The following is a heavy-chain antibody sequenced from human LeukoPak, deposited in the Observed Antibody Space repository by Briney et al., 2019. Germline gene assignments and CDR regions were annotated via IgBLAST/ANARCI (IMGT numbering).Heavy chain of an antibody. CDR1: GFTFSSYW. V-gene: IGHV3-7*01. J-gene: IGHJ6*02. CDR2: IKQDGSEK. D-gene: IGHD2-15*01. Sequence: GGSLRLSCAASGFTFSSYWMSWVRQAPGKGLEWVANIKQDGSEKYYVDSVKGRFTISRDNAKNSLYLQMNSLRAEDTAVYYCARERRVASYYYGMDVWGQGTTVTVSS. CDR3: ARERRVASYYYGMDV.